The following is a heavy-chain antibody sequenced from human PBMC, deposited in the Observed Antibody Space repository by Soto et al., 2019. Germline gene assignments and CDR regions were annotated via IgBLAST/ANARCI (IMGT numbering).Heavy chain of an antibody. V-gene: IGHV4-30-4*01. CDR2: IYHSGSA. CDR1: GGSISSGDYY. D-gene: IGHD3-16*01. Sequence: QVQLQESGPGLVQPSQTLSLSCTVSGGSISSGDYYWTWIRQPPGQGLEWIGHIYHSGSAYYNPSLNSRVTISIDTSKSQFSLKLTSVTVADTAVYYCARDPWARGVAYWGLGTLVTVSS. CDR3: ARDPWARGVAY. J-gene: IGHJ4*02.